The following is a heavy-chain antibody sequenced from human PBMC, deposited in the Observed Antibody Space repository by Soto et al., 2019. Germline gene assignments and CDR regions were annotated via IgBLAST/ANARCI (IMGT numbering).Heavy chain of an antibody. Sequence: QVQLVQSGPEVKKPGSSVRVSCTASGGTFSSYTINWVRQVPARGPEWMGRSIPMLGMSNYAQKFQGRVMMIADKSTNTVYMELSSLRSEDTAIYYCATNYGSGSAHFDYWGQGTLVTVSS. V-gene: IGHV1-69*02. CDR2: SIPMLGMS. J-gene: IGHJ4*02. CDR1: GGTFSSYT. CDR3: ATNYGSGSAHFDY. D-gene: IGHD3-10*01.